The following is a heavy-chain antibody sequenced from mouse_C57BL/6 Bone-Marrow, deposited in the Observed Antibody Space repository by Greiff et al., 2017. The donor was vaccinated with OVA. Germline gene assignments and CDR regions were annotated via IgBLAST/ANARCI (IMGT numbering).Heavy chain of an antibody. J-gene: IGHJ4*01. CDR1: GYTFTDYY. CDR3: ARGPITTVVDYYAMDY. CDR2: INPNNGGT. Sequence: VQLQQSGPELVKPGASVKISCKASGYTFTDYYMNWVKQSHGKSLEWIGDINPNNGGTSYNQKFKGKATLTVDKSSSTAYMELRSLTSEDSAVYYCARGPITTVVDYYAMDYWGQGTSVTVSS. V-gene: IGHV1-26*01. D-gene: IGHD1-1*01.